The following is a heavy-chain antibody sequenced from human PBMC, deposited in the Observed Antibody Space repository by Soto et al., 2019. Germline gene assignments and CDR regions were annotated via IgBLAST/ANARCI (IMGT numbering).Heavy chain of an antibody. CDR1: GYTFTKYS. Sequence: QVQLVQSGAEVKKPGASVKVSCESSGYTFTKYSIQWVRQAPGQRLEWMGWINVASGNTKYSQKFQGRVTFARDTSANMAYLELRSLRPEDTSVYYCSRQHEILVNYCFDYWGQGTLGT. V-gene: IGHV1-3*01. J-gene: IGHJ4*02. CDR3: SRQHEILVNYCFDY. CDR2: INVASGNT. D-gene: IGHD3-9*01.